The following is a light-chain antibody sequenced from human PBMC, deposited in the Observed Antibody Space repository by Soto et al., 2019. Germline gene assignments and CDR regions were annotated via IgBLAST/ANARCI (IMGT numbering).Light chain of an antibody. V-gene: IGKV1-5*01. CDR1: QSFRHY. CDR3: QHHNSYSQT. Sequence: DIQMTQSPPTLSASVGDRVTITCRASQSFRHYLAWYQQMPGKAPKLLIYGASTLQSGVPSRFSGSGSGTEFTLTISSLQPDDFGTYFCQHHNSYSQTFGQGTKVEIK. J-gene: IGKJ1*01. CDR2: GAS.